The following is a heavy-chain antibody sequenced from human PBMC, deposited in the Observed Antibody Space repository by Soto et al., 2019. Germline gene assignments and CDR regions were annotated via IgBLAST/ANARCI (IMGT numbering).Heavy chain of an antibody. CDR3: ATYYASQLGAMDV. CDR2: IYYSGNT. D-gene: IGHD1-1*01. V-gene: IGHV4-39*01. CDR1: GGSISSRTYY. J-gene: IGHJ6*02. Sequence: QLQLQESGPGLVKPSETLSLTCTVSGGSISSRTYYWTWIRQPPGKGLEWIANIYYSGNTYYNPSLKRRVTIAVDTCKNQCSLKLSSVTAADTAVYFCATYYASQLGAMDVWGQGTTVSVSS.